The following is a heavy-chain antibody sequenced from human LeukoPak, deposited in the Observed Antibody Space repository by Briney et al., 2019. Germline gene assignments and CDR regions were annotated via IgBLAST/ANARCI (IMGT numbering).Heavy chain of an antibody. CDR3: ARGGPEQNPYYGILTGYPANNRFDP. J-gene: IGHJ5*02. CDR1: GGSFSDYY. V-gene: IGHV4-34*01. CDR2: INHSGNT. D-gene: IGHD3-9*01. Sequence: SETLSLTCGVYGGSFSDYYWSWIRQPPGTGLEWIGEINHSGNTNYNPSLKSRVTLSLDTSKSQVSLKLRSVTAADTAVYYCARGGPEQNPYYGILTGYPANNRFDPWGQGTLVTVSS.